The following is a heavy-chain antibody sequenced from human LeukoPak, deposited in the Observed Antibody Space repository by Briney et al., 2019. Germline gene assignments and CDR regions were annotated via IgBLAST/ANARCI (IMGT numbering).Heavy chain of an antibody. V-gene: IGHV5-51*01. D-gene: IGHD3/OR15-3a*01. Sequence: GESLKISCKGSGYTFTNYWIAWVRQMPGKGLEWMGFIYPGDSDTRYSPSFQGQVTISADKSITTAYLQFSSLRASDTAMYYCARQYGTTEPLDWWGQGTLVTVSS. CDR2: IYPGDSDT. CDR3: ARQYGTTEPLDW. J-gene: IGHJ4*02. CDR1: GYTFTNYW.